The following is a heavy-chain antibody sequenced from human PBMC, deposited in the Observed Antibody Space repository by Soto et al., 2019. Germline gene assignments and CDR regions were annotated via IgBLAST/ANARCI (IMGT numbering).Heavy chain of an antibody. V-gene: IGHV3-30-3*01. CDR1: GFTFSSYA. Sequence: GGSLRLSCAASGFTFSSYAMHWVRQAPGKGLERVAVISYDGSNKYYADSVKGRFTISRDNSKNTLYLQMNSLRAEDTAVYYCAREAGYSYGYLRTYYGMDVWGQGTTVTVSS. J-gene: IGHJ6*02. D-gene: IGHD5-18*01. CDR3: AREAGYSYGYLRTYYGMDV. CDR2: ISYDGSNK.